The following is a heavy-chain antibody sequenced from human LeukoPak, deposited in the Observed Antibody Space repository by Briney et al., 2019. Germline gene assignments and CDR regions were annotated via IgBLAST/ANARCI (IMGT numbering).Heavy chain of an antibody. CDR3: ARGGWFGELEPDYFDY. J-gene: IGHJ4*02. V-gene: IGHV1-18*04. D-gene: IGHD3-10*01. CDR1: GYTLTSYG. Sequence: VASVKVPCKASGYTLTSYGISWVRQAPGQGLEWMGWISAYNGNTNYAQKLQGRVTMTTDTSTSTAYMELRSLRSDDTAVYYCARGGWFGELEPDYFDYWGQGTLVTVSS. CDR2: ISAYNGNT.